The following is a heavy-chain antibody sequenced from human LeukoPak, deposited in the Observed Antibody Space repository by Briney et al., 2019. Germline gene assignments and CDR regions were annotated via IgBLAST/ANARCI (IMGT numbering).Heavy chain of an antibody. CDR2: IYSGGST. Sequence: GGSLRLSCAASGFTVRSNYMSWVRQAPGKGREGGSVIYSGGSTFYPDSVNGRCTISRDSSQNTLYLQMNSLRAEDTAVYYCRIDDTSQPFLREHWGQGILVTVSS. CDR1: GFTVRSNY. CDR3: RIDDTSQPFLREH. J-gene: IGHJ4*01. D-gene: IGHD2-2*01. V-gene: IGHV3-53*01.